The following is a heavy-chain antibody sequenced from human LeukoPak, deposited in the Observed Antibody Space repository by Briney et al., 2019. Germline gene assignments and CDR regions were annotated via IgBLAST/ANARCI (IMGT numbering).Heavy chain of an antibody. J-gene: IGHJ3*02. CDR3: AKDQWDIVVVPAARANAFDI. CDR1: GFTFSSYT. D-gene: IGHD2-2*01. CDR2: IGGSGGST. V-gene: IGHV3-23*01. Sequence: PGGSLRLSCAASGFTFSSYTMTWVRQAPGKGLEWVSTIGGSGGSTYYADSVKGRFTISRDNSKNTLYLQMNSLRAEDTAVYYCAKDQWDIVVVPAARANAFDIWGQGTMVTVSS.